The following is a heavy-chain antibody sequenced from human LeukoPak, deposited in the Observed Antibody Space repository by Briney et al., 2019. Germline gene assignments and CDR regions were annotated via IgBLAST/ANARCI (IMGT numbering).Heavy chain of an antibody. D-gene: IGHD3-10*01. Sequence: GGSLRLSCAASGFTFSSYWMHWVRQAPGKGLVWVSRINSDGSTTRYADSVKGRFTISRDNARDTLYVQINSLRAEDTAVYYCARGNYYNGSGSSPLDYWGQGTLVTVSS. CDR1: GFTFSSYW. CDR3: ARGNYYNGSGSSPLDY. V-gene: IGHV3-74*01. J-gene: IGHJ4*02. CDR2: INSDGSTT.